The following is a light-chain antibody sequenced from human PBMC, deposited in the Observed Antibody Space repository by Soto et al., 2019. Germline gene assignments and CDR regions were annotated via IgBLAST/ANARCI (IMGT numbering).Light chain of an antibody. CDR2: TAA. CDR3: QQRSSWPLT. V-gene: IGKV3-11*01. Sequence: EIVLTQSPATLSLSPGERATLSCRASQSVGSDLAWYQQKPGQAPRLLIYTAACRPTGIPARFSGSGSGTDFTLIISSLEAEDFALYYCQQRSSWPLTFGPGTKVDIK. CDR1: QSVGSD. J-gene: IGKJ3*01.